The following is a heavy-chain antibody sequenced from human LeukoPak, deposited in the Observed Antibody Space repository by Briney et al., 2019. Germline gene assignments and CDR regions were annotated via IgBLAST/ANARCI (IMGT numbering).Heavy chain of an antibody. Sequence: GXXLRLSCAASGFTFNNYAMTWVRQAPGKGLEWVSVISGGGGSSYYADSVKGRFTISRDNSKNTLYLQMSSLRDEDTAIYYCAKGQGYNYGDSIDYWGQGTLVTVSS. D-gene: IGHD5-18*01. CDR1: GFTFNNYA. CDR2: ISGGGGSS. CDR3: AKGQGYNYGDSIDY. J-gene: IGHJ4*02. V-gene: IGHV3-23*01.